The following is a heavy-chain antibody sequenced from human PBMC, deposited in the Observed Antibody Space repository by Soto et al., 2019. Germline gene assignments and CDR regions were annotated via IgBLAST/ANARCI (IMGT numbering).Heavy chain of an antibody. J-gene: IGHJ6*02. CDR2: INPNSGGT. CDR3: ARDXSGAGGAPYYYYYGMDV. D-gene: IGHD2-15*01. CDR1: GYTFTGCY. Sequence: ASVKVSCKASGYTFTGCYMHWVRQAPGQGLEWMGWINPNSGGTNYAQKFQGRVTMTRDTSISTAYMELSRLRSDDTAVYYCARDXSGAGGAPYYYYYGMDVWGQGTTVTVSS. V-gene: IGHV1-2*02.